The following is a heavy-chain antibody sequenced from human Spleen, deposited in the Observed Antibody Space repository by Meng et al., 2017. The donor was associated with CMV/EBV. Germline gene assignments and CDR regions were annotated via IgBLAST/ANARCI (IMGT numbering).Heavy chain of an antibody. D-gene: IGHD2-15*01. CDR2: ISSSGGVI. V-gene: IGHV3-48*03. CDR3: AREYCSSGNCAIDY. Sequence: GSLRLSCAASGFTFSSYGMNWVRQAPEKGLEWVSYISSSGGVIHYADSVKGRSTISRDNAKKSLYLQMNSLRGEDTAIYYCAREYCSSGNCAIDYWGQGALVTVSS. CDR1: GFTFSSYG. J-gene: IGHJ4*02.